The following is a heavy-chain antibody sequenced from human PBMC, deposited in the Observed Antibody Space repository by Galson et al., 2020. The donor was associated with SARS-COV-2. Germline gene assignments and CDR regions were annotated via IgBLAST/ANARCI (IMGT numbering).Heavy chain of an antibody. CDR2: IYYSGST. Sequence: SETLSLTCTVSGGSISSGGYYWSWIRQHPGKGLEWIGYIYYSGSTYYNPSLKSRVTISVDTSKNQFSLKLSSVTAADTAVYYWARAYFEYYYDSSGYLAEYYFDDWGQGTLVTVSS. J-gene: IGHJ4*02. CDR3: ARAYFEYYYDSSGYLAEYYFDD. V-gene: IGHV4-31*03. D-gene: IGHD3-22*01. CDR1: GGSISSGGYY.